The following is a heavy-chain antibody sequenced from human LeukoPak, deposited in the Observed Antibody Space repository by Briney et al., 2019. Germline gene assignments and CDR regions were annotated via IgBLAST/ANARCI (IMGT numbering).Heavy chain of an antibody. Sequence: GASVKVSCKTSGGTFSNYAFSWVRQAPGQGLEWMAGIIPRFDTPNYAQRFQGRVTITTDESTSTAHMELNSLRSEDTAVYYCARGDWDTSGRFDYWGQGTPVTVSP. V-gene: IGHV1-69*05. CDR2: IIPRFDTP. CDR1: GGTFSNYA. J-gene: IGHJ4*02. D-gene: IGHD6-19*01. CDR3: ARGDWDTSGRFDY.